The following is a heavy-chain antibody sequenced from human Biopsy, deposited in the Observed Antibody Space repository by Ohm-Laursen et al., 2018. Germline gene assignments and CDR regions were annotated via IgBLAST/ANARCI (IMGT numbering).Heavy chain of an antibody. CDR2: FSHTGTT. J-gene: IGHJ3*01. V-gene: IGHV4-34*01. D-gene: IGHD4/OR15-4a*01. CDR3: ARGPYGDNAGAFDV. CDR1: GGSFSGYD. Sequence: GTLSLTCAVDGGSFSGYDWTWIRQPPGKGLGWVGEFSHTGTTIYNPSLKSRLTISVDKSKNHFSLRLTSVTAADTATYFCARGPYGDNAGAFDVWGQGTVVTVSS.